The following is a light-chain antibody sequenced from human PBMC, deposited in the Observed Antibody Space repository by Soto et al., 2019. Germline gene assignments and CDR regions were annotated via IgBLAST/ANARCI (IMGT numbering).Light chain of an antibody. J-gene: IGKJ4*01. Sequence: TQMTQSPSSLSASVGDRVTISCRASQGISNYLAWYQQRPGKAPKLLILGASNLERGIPSRFSGSGSGTDFTFTISSLQPEDVPTYYCQQYDNIPLTFGGGTKVDIK. V-gene: IGKV1-33*01. CDR1: QGISNY. CDR3: QQYDNIPLT. CDR2: GAS.